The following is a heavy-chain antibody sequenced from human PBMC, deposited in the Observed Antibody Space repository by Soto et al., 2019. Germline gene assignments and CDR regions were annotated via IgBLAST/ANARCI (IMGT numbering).Heavy chain of an antibody. V-gene: IGHV1-18*01. Sequence: QVQLVQSGAEVKKPGASVKVSCKASGYTFTSYGISWVRQAPGQGLEWMGWISAYNGNTNYAQKLQGRVTMTTDTATSTAYMELRSLRSDDTAVYYCARGAHGGNSDYYYGMDVWGQGTTVTVSS. J-gene: IGHJ6*02. CDR2: ISAYNGNT. D-gene: IGHD2-21*02. CDR3: ARGAHGGNSDYYYGMDV. CDR1: GYTFTSYG.